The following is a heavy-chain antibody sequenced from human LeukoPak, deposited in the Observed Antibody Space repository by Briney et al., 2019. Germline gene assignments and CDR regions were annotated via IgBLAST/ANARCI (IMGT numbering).Heavy chain of an antibody. CDR1: GFTFSSYS. Sequence: GGSLRLSCAASGFTFSSYSMNWVRQAPGKGLEWVSYISSSSSTIYYADSVKGRFTISRDNAKNSLYLQMNSLRAEDTAVYYCARDPGETHSIYFDYWGQGTLVTVSS. CDR3: ARDPGETHSIYFDY. J-gene: IGHJ4*02. V-gene: IGHV3-48*04. CDR2: ISSSSSTI. D-gene: IGHD3-3*02.